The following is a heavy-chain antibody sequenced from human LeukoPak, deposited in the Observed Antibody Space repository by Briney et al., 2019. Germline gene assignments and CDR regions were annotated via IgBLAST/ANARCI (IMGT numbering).Heavy chain of an antibody. CDR1: GGSVSSGSYY. Sequence: KSSETLSLTCTVPGGSVSSGSYYWSWIRQPPGKGLEWIGYIYYSGSTNYNPSLKSRVTVSVDTSKNQFSLKLSSVTAADTAVYYCARDGAAAGTIDYWGQGTLVTVSS. V-gene: IGHV4-61*01. J-gene: IGHJ4*02. D-gene: IGHD6-13*01. CDR2: IYYSGST. CDR3: ARDGAAAGTIDY.